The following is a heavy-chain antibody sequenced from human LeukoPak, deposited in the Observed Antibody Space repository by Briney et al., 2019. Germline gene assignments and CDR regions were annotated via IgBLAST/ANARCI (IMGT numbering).Heavy chain of an antibody. V-gene: IGHV3-33*01. CDR3: ARDSKKMYSSSDY. Sequence: GRSLRLSCTASGFTFSAYGMHWVRQAPGKGLEWVAVTYYDGSNKYYGDSVKGRFTIFRDNSKNTLYLQMNSLRAEDTAVYYCARDSKKMYSSSDYWGQGTLVTVSS. CDR2: TYYDGSNK. D-gene: IGHD6-13*01. J-gene: IGHJ4*02. CDR1: GFTFSAYG.